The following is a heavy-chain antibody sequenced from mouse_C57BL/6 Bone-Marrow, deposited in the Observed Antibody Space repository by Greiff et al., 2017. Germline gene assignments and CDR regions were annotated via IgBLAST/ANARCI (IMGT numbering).Heavy chain of an antibody. CDR3: ARPYYYGSSPWFAY. Sequence: EVMLVESGGGLVQPGGSLKLSCAASGFTFSDYGMHWVRQAPEKGLEWVAYISSGSSPIYYADTVKGRFTISRDNAKNTLFLQMTSLRSEDTAMYYWARPYYYGSSPWFAYWGQGTLVTVSA. D-gene: IGHD1-1*01. CDR1: GFTFSDYG. V-gene: IGHV5-17*01. CDR2: ISSGSSPI. J-gene: IGHJ3*01.